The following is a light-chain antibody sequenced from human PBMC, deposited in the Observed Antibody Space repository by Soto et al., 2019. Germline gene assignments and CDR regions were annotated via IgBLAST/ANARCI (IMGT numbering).Light chain of an antibody. V-gene: IGKV1-27*01. J-gene: IGKJ3*01. CDR3: QKYSSVPV. Sequence: DIPMTQSPTSLSASVGDRVTITCRASQGIRNFVAWYQQKPGKPPKLLIYAASTLQSGVPSRFSGSGSGTDFTLIINSLQPEDVATYSCQKYSSVPVFGPGTKVEI. CDR1: QGIRNF. CDR2: AAS.